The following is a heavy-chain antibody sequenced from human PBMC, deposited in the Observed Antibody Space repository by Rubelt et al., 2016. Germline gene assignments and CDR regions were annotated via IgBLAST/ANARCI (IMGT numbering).Heavy chain of an antibody. CDR2: IYPGQSDT. Sequence: EVQLVQSGAEVKKPGESLKISCKGSGYSFTSYWLGWVRQMPGKGLEWMGMIYPGQSDTRYRPFFQVQVTSSADKSLSTAYLQWSSLKASDTAMYYCARHGQVQSGDAFDIWGQGTMVTVSS. D-gene: IGHD1-26*01. V-gene: IGHV5-51*01. CDR1: GYSFTSYW. J-gene: IGHJ3*02. CDR3: ARHGQVQSGDAFDI.